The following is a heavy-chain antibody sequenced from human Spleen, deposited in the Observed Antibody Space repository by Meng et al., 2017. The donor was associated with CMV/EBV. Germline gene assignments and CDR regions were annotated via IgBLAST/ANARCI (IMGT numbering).Heavy chain of an antibody. V-gene: IGHV1-46*01. CDR2: INPSGGSR. Sequence: ASVKVSCKASGYTFTSNYMHWVRQAPGQGLEWMGVINPSGGSRSYAQRFQGRVTLTRDTSTSTVYMELSNLRSEDTAVYYCARVILVGATYGWFDPWGQGTLVTVSS. CDR1: GYTFTSNY. CDR3: ARVILVGATYGWFDP. J-gene: IGHJ5*02. D-gene: IGHD1-26*01.